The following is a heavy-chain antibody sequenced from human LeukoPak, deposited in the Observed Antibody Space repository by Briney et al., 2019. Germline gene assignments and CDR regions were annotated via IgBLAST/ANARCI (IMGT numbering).Heavy chain of an antibody. CDR3: ARAASLGVVVEDYFYYMDV. D-gene: IGHD3-22*01. CDR2: INPKTGAT. J-gene: IGHJ6*03. Sequence: ASVQVSCKASAYTFTGYFMHWVRQAPGQGLEWMGLINPKTGATHYAQKFQGRVTLTRAPSISTALMELSRLTSDDAAVYYCARAASLGVVVEDYFYYMDVWGKGTTVTVSS. CDR1: AYTFTGYF. V-gene: IGHV1-2*02.